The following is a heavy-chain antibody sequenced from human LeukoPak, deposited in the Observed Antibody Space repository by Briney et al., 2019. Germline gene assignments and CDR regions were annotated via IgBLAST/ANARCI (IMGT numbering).Heavy chain of an antibody. CDR2: ISAYNGNT. CDR1: GYTFTSYG. Sequence: GASVKVSCKASGYTFTSYGISWVLQAPGQGLEWMGWISAYNGNTNYAQKLQGRVTMTTDTSTSTAYMELRSLRSDDTAVYYCARYVPPDYIHYYYMDVWGKGTTVTVSS. J-gene: IGHJ6*03. CDR3: ARYVPPDYIHYYYMDV. D-gene: IGHD4-11*01. V-gene: IGHV1-18*01.